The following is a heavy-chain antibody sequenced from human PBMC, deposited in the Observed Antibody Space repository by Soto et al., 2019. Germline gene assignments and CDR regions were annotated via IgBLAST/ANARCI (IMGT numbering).Heavy chain of an antibody. V-gene: IGHV3-15*01. J-gene: IGHJ1*01. CDR1: GFTFTNAW. Sequence: NPGGSLRLSCAASGFTFTNAWMSWVRQAPGKGLEWVGRIKSKTDGGTTDYAAPVKGRFTISRDDSKNTLYLQMNSLKTEDTAVYYCTTARGTYGAEYFQHWGQGTLVTVSS. D-gene: IGHD4-17*01. CDR3: TTARGTYGAEYFQH. CDR2: IKSKTDGGTT.